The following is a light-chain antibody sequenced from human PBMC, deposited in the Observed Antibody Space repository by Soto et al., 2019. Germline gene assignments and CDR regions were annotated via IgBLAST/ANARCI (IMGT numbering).Light chain of an antibody. V-gene: IGKV3-20*01. J-gene: IGKJ1*01. CDR2: LAS. Sequence: EIVLTQSPATLSSFPGDRVTLSCRASQAVNTRLARYQHKPGQAPRLLIYLASNRAAGVPARFSGSGSGTDFTLTISRLEPEDFAVYYCQQYGSSSWTFGEGTKVDI. CDR1: QAVNTR. CDR3: QQYGSSSWT.